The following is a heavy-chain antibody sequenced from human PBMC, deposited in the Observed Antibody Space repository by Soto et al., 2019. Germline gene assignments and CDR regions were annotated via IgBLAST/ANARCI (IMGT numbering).Heavy chain of an antibody. CDR1: GFTFSSYS. CDR3: ARAGDILTGPTDYYYYYYMDV. V-gene: IGHV3-48*01. J-gene: IGHJ6*03. CDR2: ISSSSSTI. D-gene: IGHD3-9*01. Sequence: GGSLRLSCAASGFTFSSYSMNWVRQAPGKGLEWVSYISSSSSTIYYADSVKGRFTISRDNAKNSLYLQMNSLRAEDTAVYYCARAGDILTGPTDYYYYYYMDVWGKGTTVTVSS.